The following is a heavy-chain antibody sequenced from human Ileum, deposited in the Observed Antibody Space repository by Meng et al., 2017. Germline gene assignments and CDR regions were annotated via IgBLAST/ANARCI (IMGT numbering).Heavy chain of an antibody. Sequence: GESLKISCVASGFTFSNYAMSWVRQAPGKGLEWVSGMNSDGSATDYADSVKGRFTISRDNSENTFYMQMNSLRVEDTAVYYCANGYSPDYWGQGTLVTVSS. CDR1: GFTFSNYA. CDR3: ANGYSPDY. J-gene: IGHJ4*02. D-gene: IGHD5-12*01. CDR2: MNSDGSAT. V-gene: IGHV3-23*01.